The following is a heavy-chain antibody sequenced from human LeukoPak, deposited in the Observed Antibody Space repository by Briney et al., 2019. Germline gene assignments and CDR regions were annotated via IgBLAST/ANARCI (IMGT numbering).Heavy chain of an antibody. Sequence: GASVKVSCKASRYTFTGYYMHWVRQAPGQGLEWMGWINLNSGGTNYAQKFQGRVTMTRDTSISTAYMELSRLRSGDTAVYYCARSPDILTGENFDYWGQGTLVTVSS. CDR3: ARSPDILTGENFDY. CDR2: INLNSGGT. J-gene: IGHJ4*02. CDR1: RYTFTGYY. V-gene: IGHV1-2*02. D-gene: IGHD3-9*01.